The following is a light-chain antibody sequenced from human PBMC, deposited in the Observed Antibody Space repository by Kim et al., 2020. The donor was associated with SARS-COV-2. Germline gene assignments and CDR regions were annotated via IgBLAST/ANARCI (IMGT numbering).Light chain of an antibody. Sequence: LSVSQGERATLSCRASPSVSSYLAWYQQKPGQAPRLLIYDASNRATGIPARFSGSGSGTDFTLTISSLEPEDFAVYYCQQRSNWYTFGQGTKLEI. CDR2: DAS. CDR3: QQRSNWYT. CDR1: PSVSSY. V-gene: IGKV3-11*01. J-gene: IGKJ2*01.